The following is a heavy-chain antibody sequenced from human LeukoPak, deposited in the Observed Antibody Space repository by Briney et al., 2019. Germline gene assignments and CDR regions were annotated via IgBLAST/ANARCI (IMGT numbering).Heavy chain of an antibody. CDR1: GFTFSSYA. CDR2: ISYDGSNK. CDR3: ARPGLGDYGDYFDY. J-gene: IGHJ4*02. V-gene: IGHV3-30*04. Sequence: GGSLRLSCAASGFTFSSYAMHWVRQAPGKGLEWVAVISYDGSNKYCADSVKGRFTISRDNSKNTLYLQMNSLRAEDTAVYYCARPGLGDYGDYFDYWGQGTLVTVSS. D-gene: IGHD4-17*01.